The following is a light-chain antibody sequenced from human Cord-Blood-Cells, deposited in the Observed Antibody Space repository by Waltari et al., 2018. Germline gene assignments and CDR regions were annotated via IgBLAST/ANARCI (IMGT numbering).Light chain of an antibody. J-gene: IGLJ1*01. V-gene: IGLV2-23*01. CDR3: CSYAGSSTYV. CDR2: EGS. Sequence: QSSLPPPASVSGSPGQSITISCTGTSSDVGSSNLVSWYQQHPGKAPKRMIYEGSKLPSGVSKRFSGSKSGNTASLTISGLQAEDEADYYCCSYAGSSTYVFGTGTKVTVL. CDR1: SSDVGSSNL.